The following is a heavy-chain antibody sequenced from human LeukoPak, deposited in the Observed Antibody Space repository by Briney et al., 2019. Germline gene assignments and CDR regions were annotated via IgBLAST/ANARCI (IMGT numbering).Heavy chain of an antibody. CDR1: VYTFTNYG. J-gene: IGHJ4*02. D-gene: IGHD4-17*01. V-gene: IGHV1-18*01. CDR2: ISAYNGNT. CDR3: ARDGPDYGDYVNFDY. Sequence: GASVKASCKASVYTFTNYGISWVRQAPGQGLEWMGWISAYNGNTHYAQNLQGRVTMTPDTSTSTAYMELRSLRSDDTAVYYCARDGPDYGDYVNFDYWGQGTLVTVSS.